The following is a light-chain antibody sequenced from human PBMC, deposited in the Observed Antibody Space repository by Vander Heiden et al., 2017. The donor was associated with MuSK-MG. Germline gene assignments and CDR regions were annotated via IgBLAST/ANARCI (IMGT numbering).Light chain of an antibody. Sequence: EIVLTQSPATLSLSPGERATLFCRASQSVSSYLAWYQQKPGQAPRLLIHDTSYRATGIPARFSGSGSGTDFTLTISGLEPEDFAVYYWQQRINSHIFGHGTKVDIK. V-gene: IGKV3-11*01. CDR3: QQRINSHI. CDR1: QSVSSY. CDR2: DTS. J-gene: IGKJ3*01.